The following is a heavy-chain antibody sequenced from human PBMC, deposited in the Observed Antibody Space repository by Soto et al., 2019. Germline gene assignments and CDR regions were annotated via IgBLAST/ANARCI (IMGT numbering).Heavy chain of an antibody. CDR1: GGTFSCYA. J-gene: IGHJ6*02. V-gene: IGHV1-69*13. CDR2: IIPIFGTA. CDR3: AREAGGSYSGYYGMDV. D-gene: IGHD1-26*01. Sequence: ASVKVSCKASGGTFSCYAISWVRQAPGQGLEWMGGIIPIFGTANYAQKFQGRVTITADESTSTAYMELSSLRSEDTAVYYCAREAGGSYSGYYGMDVWGQGTTVTVSS.